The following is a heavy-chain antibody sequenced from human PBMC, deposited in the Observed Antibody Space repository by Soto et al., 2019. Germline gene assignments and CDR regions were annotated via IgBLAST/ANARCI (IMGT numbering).Heavy chain of an antibody. D-gene: IGHD3-10*01. J-gene: IGHJ5*02. CDR2: IYYSGST. CDR3: ARVGGFGELLSYWFDP. CDR1: GGSISSSSYY. V-gene: IGHV4-39*07. Sequence: PSETLSLTCTVSGGSISSSSYYWGWIRQPPGKGLEWIGSIYYSGSTYYNPSLKSRVAISVDRSKNQFSLKLSSVTAADTAVYYCARVGGFGELLSYWFDPWGQGTLVTVSS.